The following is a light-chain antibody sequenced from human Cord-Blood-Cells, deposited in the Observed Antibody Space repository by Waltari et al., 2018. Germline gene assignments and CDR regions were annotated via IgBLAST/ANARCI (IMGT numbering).Light chain of an antibody. CDR3: QQSYSTPPS. CDR2: AAS. J-gene: IGKJ2*03. CDR1: QSISSY. Sequence: IQTSQSASYLSTSVGDRVTITCRASQSISSYLNWYQQKPGKAPKLLIYAASSLQSGVPSRFSGSGSGTDFTLTISSLQPEDFATYYCQQSYSTPPSFGQGTKLEIK. V-gene: IGKV1-39*01.